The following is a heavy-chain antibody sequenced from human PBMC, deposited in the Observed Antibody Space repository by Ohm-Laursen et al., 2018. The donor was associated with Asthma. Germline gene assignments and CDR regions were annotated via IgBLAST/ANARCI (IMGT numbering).Heavy chain of an antibody. J-gene: IGHJ5*02. CDR1: GGTFSKYA. CDR3: ATYGQHFPTWFDP. D-gene: IGHD3-10*01. V-gene: IGHV1-69*10. Sequence: GASVTVSCKASGGTFSKYAVGWVRQAPGQGLEWMGGIIPLFDIVNYAQKFQGRVTITADKSTSTAYMELRSLRSEDTAVYYCATYGQHFPTWFDPWGQGTLVTVSS. CDR2: IIPLFDIV.